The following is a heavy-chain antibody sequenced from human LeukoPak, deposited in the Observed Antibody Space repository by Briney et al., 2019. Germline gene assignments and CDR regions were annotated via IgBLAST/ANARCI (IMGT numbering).Heavy chain of an antibody. CDR3: ARTEAFCSDTSCSNWFDP. D-gene: IGHD2-2*01. J-gene: IGHJ5*02. CDR1: GGSVSRSNW. V-gene: IGHV4-4*02. Sequence: SETLSLTCAVSGGSVSRSNWWNWVRQPPGKGLEWIGEIHHSGSTNYNPSLKSRVAMSVDKSKNQFSLKLSSVTAADTAVYYCARTEAFCSDTSCSNWFDPWGQGTLVTVSS. CDR2: IHHSGST.